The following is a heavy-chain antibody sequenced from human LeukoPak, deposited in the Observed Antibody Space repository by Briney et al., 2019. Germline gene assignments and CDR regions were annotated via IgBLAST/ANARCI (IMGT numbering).Heavy chain of an antibody. CDR1: GFTFDDFG. CDR2: INWNGGST. J-gene: IGHJ4*02. CDR3: ARGPFWSGSTYYLDY. D-gene: IGHD3-3*01. Sequence: RPGGSLRLSCAASGFTFDDFGMSWVRQAPGKGLEWASGINWNGGSTGYADSVKGRFTISRDKAKNPLYLQMNSLRAEDTALYYCARGPFWSGSTYYLDYWGQGTLVTVSA. V-gene: IGHV3-20*04.